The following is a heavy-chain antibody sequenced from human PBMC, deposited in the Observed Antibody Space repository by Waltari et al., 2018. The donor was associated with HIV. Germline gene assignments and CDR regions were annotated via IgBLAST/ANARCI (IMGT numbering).Heavy chain of an antibody. CDR1: GMGVTDTF. D-gene: IGHD5-12*01. CDR2: IYRVGDT. CDR3: ANTPYDESGYLTLLFDN. V-gene: IGHV3-66*01. Sequence: QLVESGGGLVQPGESLRIPCGVSGMGVTDTFSSWVRQAPGKWPEWVAAIYRVGDTVYADSVQGRFTVTRDTSKNTLFLQMSSLKAEDTAVYYCANTPYDESGYLTLLFDNWGQGTTVTVAS. J-gene: IGHJ4*02.